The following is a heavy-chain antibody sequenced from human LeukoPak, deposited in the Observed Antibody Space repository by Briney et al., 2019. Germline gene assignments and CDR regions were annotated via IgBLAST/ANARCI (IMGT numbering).Heavy chain of an antibody. CDR3: ARQTAMGRSGDY. D-gene: IGHD7-27*01. CDR2: IDPSDSDI. V-gene: IGHV5-51*01. Sequence: GESLKISCKASGYSFTSYWIGWVRQMPGKGLEWMGIIDPSDSDIRYTPSFQGQVTISADKSLSTAYLQWNSLKASDTAIYYCARQTAMGRSGDYWGQGTLVNVSS. CDR1: GYSFTSYW. J-gene: IGHJ4*02.